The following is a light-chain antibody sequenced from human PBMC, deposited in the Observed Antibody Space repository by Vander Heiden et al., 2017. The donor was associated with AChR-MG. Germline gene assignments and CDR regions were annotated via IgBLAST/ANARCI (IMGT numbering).Light chain of an antibody. V-gene: IGLV6-57*04. CDR1: SGSIASNY. CDR3: QSYDSSNVV. J-gene: IGLJ2*01. Sequence: NFLLTQPPSVSESPGKTVTISCTRSSGSIASNYVQWYQQRPGSAPTTVIYEDNPRPSGVPDRFSGSIDSSSNSASLTISGLKTEDEADYYCQSYDSSNVVFGGGTKLTVL. CDR2: EDN.